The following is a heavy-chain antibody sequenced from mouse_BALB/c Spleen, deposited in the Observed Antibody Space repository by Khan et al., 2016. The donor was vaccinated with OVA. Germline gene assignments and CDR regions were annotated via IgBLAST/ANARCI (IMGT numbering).Heavy chain of an antibody. Sequence: EVQLQESGPGLVKPSQSLSLTCTVTGYPITSGYGSNWTRQFPGNQLEWMGYITYSGSTYHNPSLKSRISITRDTSKNQFSLHLHSVTIEDTASYDDARAARINYWGQGTTLTVSS. CDR1: GYPITSGYG. V-gene: IGHV3-1*02. CDR2: ITYSGST. CDR3: ARAARINY. J-gene: IGHJ2*01. D-gene: IGHD1-2*01.